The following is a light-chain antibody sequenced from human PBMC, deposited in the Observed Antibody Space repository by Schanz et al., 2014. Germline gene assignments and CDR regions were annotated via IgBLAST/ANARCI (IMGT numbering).Light chain of an antibody. CDR1: QSVSSSY. Sequence: EIVLTQSPGTLSLSPGERATLSCRASQSVSSSYLAWYQQKPGQAPRLLIYGASSRATGTPDRFRGGGSGTDFTLTISRLEPEDFAVYYCHQYINSPFTFGPGTKLDLK. CDR3: HQYINSPFT. CDR2: GAS. J-gene: IGKJ3*01. V-gene: IGKV3-20*01.